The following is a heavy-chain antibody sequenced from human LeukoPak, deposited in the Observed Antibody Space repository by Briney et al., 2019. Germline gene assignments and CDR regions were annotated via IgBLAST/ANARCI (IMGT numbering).Heavy chain of an antibody. CDR1: GFTFDDYA. CDR3: AKDMAAYYYASGNIDY. V-gene: IGHV3-43D*03. D-gene: IGHD3-10*01. J-gene: IGHJ4*02. Sequence: GGSLRLSCAASGFTFDDYAMHWVRQAPGKGLEWVSLISWDGGSTYYADSVKGRFTISRDNSKNSLYLQMNSLRAEDTALYYCAKDMAAYYYASGNIDYWGQGTLVTVSS. CDR2: ISWDGGST.